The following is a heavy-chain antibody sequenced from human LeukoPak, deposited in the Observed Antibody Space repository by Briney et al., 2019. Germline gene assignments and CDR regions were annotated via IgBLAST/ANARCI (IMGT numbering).Heavy chain of an antibody. J-gene: IGHJ6*02. Sequence: PSETLSLTCAVYGGSFSGYYWSWIRQPPGKGLEWIGEINHSGSTNYNPSLKSRVTISVDTSKNQFSLKLSSVTAADTAVYYCAIGAVVAGGYYYGMDVWGQGTTVTVSS. V-gene: IGHV4-34*01. CDR3: AIGAVVAGGYYYGMDV. CDR1: GGSFSGYY. D-gene: IGHD2-15*01. CDR2: INHSGST.